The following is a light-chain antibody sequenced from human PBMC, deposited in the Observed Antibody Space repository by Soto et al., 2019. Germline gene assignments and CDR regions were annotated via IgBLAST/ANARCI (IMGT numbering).Light chain of an antibody. CDR1: QSVSSY. CDR3: QQRSNWPPLT. J-gene: IGKJ4*01. CDR2: DAS. V-gene: IGKV3-11*01. Sequence: ETVLTQSPATLSLSPGERATLSCRASQSVSSYLAWYQQKPGQAPRLLIYDASNRATGIPARFSGSGSGTDFTLTISSLEPEDFAVYYCQQRSNWPPLTFGGGTKVGIK.